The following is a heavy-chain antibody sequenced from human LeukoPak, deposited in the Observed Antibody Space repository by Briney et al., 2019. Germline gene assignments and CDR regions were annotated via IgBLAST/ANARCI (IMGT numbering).Heavy chain of an antibody. D-gene: IGHD6-13*01. CDR2: IYYSGST. J-gene: IGHJ4*02. CDR1: GGSISSYY. V-gene: IGHV4-59*08. Sequence: SETLSLTCTVSGGSISSYYWSWIRQPPGKGLEWIGYIYYSGSTNYNPSLKSRVTISVDTSKNQFSLKLSSVTAADTAVYYCASSIAALYHFDYWGQGTLVTVSS. CDR3: ASSIAALYHFDY.